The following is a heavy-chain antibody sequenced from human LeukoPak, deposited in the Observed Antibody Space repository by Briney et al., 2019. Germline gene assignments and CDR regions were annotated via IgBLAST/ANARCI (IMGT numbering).Heavy chain of an antibody. CDR2: INPNSGGT. Sequence: GASVKVSCKASGYTFTGYYMHWVRQAPGQGLEWMGWINPNSGGTDYAQKFQGRVTMTRDTSISTAYMELSRLRSDDTAVYYCATGDGYNFIGPFDYWGQGTLVTVSS. D-gene: IGHD5-24*01. V-gene: IGHV1-2*02. CDR1: GYTFTGYY. CDR3: ATGDGYNFIGPFDY. J-gene: IGHJ4*02.